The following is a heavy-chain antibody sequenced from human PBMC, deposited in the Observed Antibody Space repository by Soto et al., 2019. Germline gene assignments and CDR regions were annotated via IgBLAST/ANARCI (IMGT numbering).Heavy chain of an antibody. CDR3: VGGQYYFDY. J-gene: IGHJ4*02. D-gene: IGHD3-10*01. V-gene: IGHV3-30*03. Sequence: ESGGGVVQPGRSLRLSCAASGFPFTSYGMHWVREGPDKGLEWVAIISYDGSDKYYADSVKGRFTISRDNSKNTLYLQMNSLSPEDTALYYCVGGQYYFDYRGQGTLVIVSS. CDR1: GFPFTSYG. CDR2: ISYDGSDK.